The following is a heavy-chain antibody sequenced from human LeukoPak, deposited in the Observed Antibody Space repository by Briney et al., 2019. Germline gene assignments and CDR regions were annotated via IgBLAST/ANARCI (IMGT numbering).Heavy chain of an antibody. CDR3: ARDARTSGWYTFEY. Sequence: SQTLSLTCAISGDSVSSINGAWNWVRQSPSRSLEWLGRAYYRSKWYYDYAVSIQGRITINPDTSKNQFSLLLHSVTPEDTAVYYCARDARTSGWYTFEYWGQGTLVTVSS. CDR2: AYYRSKWYY. V-gene: IGHV6-1*01. CDR1: GDSVSSINGA. J-gene: IGHJ4*02. D-gene: IGHD6-19*01.